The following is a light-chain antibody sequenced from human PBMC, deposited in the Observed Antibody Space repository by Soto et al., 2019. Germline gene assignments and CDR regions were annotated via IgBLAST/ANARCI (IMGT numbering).Light chain of an antibody. CDR1: SSNIGAGYD. CDR3: QSYDSSLSGYV. V-gene: IGLV1-40*01. Sequence: SVRTQPPSVSGAPGQRVTISCTGSSSNIGAGYDVHWYQQLPGTAPKLLIYGNSNRPSGVPDRFSGSKSGTSASLAITGLQAEDEADYYCQSYDSSLSGYVFGTGTKVTVL. J-gene: IGLJ1*01. CDR2: GNS.